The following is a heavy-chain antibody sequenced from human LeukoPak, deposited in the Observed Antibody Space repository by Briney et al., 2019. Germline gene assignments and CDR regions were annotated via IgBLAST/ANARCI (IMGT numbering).Heavy chain of an antibody. D-gene: IGHD4-17*01. Sequence: PWASVKVSCKASGYTFTSYAMHWVRQAPGQRLEWMGWINAGNGNTKYSQKFQGRVTITRDTSASTAYMELSSLRSGDTAVYYCAKNGDPYWYFDLWGRGTLVTVSS. V-gene: IGHV1-3*01. CDR1: GYTFTSYA. CDR3: AKNGDPYWYFDL. CDR2: INAGNGNT. J-gene: IGHJ2*01.